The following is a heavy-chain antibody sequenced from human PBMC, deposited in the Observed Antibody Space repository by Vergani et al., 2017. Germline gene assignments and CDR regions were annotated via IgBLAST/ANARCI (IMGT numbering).Heavy chain of an antibody. CDR1: GGSISSGGYY. V-gene: IGHV4-31*03. D-gene: IGHD2-15*01. J-gene: IGHJ3*02. CDR2: IDYSGST. Sequence: QVQLQESGPGLVKPSQTLSLTCTVSGGSISSGGYYWSWIRQHPGKGLEWIGYIDYSGSTYYNPSLKSRVTISVDTSKNQFSLKLSSVTAADTAVYYCAREGDCSGGSCHPEAFDIWGQGTMVTVSS. CDR3: AREGDCSGGSCHPEAFDI.